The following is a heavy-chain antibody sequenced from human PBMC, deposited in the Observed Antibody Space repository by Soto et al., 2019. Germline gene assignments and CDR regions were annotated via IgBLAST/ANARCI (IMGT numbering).Heavy chain of an antibody. Sequence: GESLKISCKGSGYSFTSYWIGWVRQMPGKGLEWMGIIYPGDSDTRYSPSFQGQVTISADKSISTAYLQWSSLKASDTAMYYCARGSRDFWSGYYAYYYMEVWGKGTTVTVS. CDR1: GYSFTSYW. CDR2: IYPGDSDT. CDR3: ARGSRDFWSGYYAYYYMEV. D-gene: IGHD3-3*01. J-gene: IGHJ6*03. V-gene: IGHV5-51*01.